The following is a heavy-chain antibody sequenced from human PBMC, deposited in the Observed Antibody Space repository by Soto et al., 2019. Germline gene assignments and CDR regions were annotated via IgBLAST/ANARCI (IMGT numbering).Heavy chain of an antibody. J-gene: IGHJ4*02. CDR1: GGTFGRHG. CDR2: IIPIFGTT. V-gene: IGHV1-69*13. CDR3: AREPTYYYDSSGYYFDY. D-gene: IGHD3-22*01. Sequence: SVKVSCKVSGGTFGRHGISWVRQAPGQGLEWMGGIIPIFGTTNYAQRFQGRVTITADESTSTAYMELSSLRSEDTAMYYCAREPTYYYDSSGYYFDYWGQGTLVTVSS.